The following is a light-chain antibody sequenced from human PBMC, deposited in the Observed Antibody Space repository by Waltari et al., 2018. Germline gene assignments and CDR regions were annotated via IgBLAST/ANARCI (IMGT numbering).Light chain of an antibody. CDR2: DDS. V-gene: IGLV3-21*02. CDR3: QVWDSSSDHVV. CDR1: NIGSKS. J-gene: IGLJ2*01. Sequence: SYVLTQPPSVSVAPGQTARITCGGTNIGSKSVHWYQQKPGQAPVLVVYDDSDRPSGIPERFSGSNSGNTDTLTISRVEAGDEADYYCQVWDSSSDHVVFGGGTKLTVL.